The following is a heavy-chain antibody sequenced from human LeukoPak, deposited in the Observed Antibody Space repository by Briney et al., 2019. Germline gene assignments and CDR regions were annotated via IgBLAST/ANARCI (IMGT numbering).Heavy chain of an antibody. D-gene: IGHD2-15*01. CDR2: ISSSSSYI. Sequence: PGGSLRLSCAASGFTFSSYSMNWVRQAPGKGLEGVSSISSSSSYIYYADSVKGRFTISRDNAKNSLYLQMNSLRAEDTAVYYCARAANRYCSGGSCYGYWGQGTLVTVSS. CDR3: ARAANRYCSGGSCYGY. CDR1: GFTFSSYS. V-gene: IGHV3-21*01. J-gene: IGHJ4*02.